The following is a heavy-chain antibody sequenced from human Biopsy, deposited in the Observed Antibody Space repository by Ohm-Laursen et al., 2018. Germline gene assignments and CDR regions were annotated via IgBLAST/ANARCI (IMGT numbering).Heavy chain of an antibody. J-gene: IGHJ4*02. CDR3: VRGRSPATY. CDR2: MYYSGST. V-gene: IGHV4-59*01. D-gene: IGHD3-16*01. Sequence: TLSLTCTVSGGSLNFYYWSWIRQPPGKGLEWIGYMYYSGSTKYSPSLKNRVIVSFDTSRNQFSLKLTSMTPADTAVYYCVRGRSPATYWGQGALVIVSS. CDR1: GGSLNFYY.